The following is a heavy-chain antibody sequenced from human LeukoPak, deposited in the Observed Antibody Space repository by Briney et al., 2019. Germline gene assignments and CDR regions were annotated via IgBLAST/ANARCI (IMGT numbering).Heavy chain of an antibody. J-gene: IGHJ4*02. CDR3: ARRVAVAGSYYFDY. CDR2: IYYSGST. V-gene: IGHV4-59*08. D-gene: IGHD6-19*01. CDR1: GGSISSYY. Sequence: PSETLSLTCTVSGGSISSYYWSWIRQPPGKGLEWIGYIYYSGSTNYNPSLKSRVTISLDTSKNQFSLKLSSVTAADTAVYYCARRVAVAGSYYFDYWGRGTPVTVSS.